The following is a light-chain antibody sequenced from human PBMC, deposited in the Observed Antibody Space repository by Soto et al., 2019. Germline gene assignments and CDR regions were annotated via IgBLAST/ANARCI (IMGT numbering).Light chain of an antibody. CDR2: AAS. J-gene: IGKJ2*01. Sequence: DIQLTQSPSFLSASVGDRVTITCRASQGISSSLAWYQQKPGKAPKLLIYAASTLQNGVPSRFSGSGSGTEFTLTISSLQPEDFATYYCQQLNSYPRYTFGQGTKLEIK. CDR3: QQLNSYPRYT. V-gene: IGKV1-9*01. CDR1: QGISSS.